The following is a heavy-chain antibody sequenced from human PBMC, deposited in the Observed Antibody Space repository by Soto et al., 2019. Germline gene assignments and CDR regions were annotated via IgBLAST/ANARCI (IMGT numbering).Heavy chain of an antibody. CDR2: ISRTGDSA. V-gene: IGHV3-23*01. CDR3: AKXXDXXXXXXNWFDS. CDR1: GFSFSDYA. D-gene: IGHD3-22*01. J-gene: IGHJ5*01. Sequence: EVHLLESGGALVQPGGSLTLSCAASGFSFSDYAMSWXXXXXXXXXXXXSSISRTGDSAYYADSVKGRFAISRDRXXXXXXXXXXXXXXXXXXXYXCAKXXDXXXXXXNWFDSWGQGTLITVSS.